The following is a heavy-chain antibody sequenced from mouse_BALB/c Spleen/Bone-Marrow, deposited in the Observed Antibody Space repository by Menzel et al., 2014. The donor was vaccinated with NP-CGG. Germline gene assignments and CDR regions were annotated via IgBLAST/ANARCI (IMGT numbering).Heavy chain of an antibody. V-gene: IGHV5-6-5*01. J-gene: IGHJ1*01. CDR2: ISRGGST. Sequence: EVKLVEFGGGLVKPGGSLKLSCAASGFTFSSYAMSWVRQTPEKRLEWVASISRGGSTYYPDSVKGRFTISRDNARNILYLQMSSLRSEDTAMYYCARGHTYGSSYWYFDVWGAGTTVTVSS. D-gene: IGHD1-1*01. CDR1: GFTFSSYA. CDR3: ARGHTYGSSYWYFDV.